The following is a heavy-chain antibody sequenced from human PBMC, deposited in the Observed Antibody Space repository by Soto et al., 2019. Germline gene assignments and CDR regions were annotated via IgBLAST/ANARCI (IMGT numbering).Heavy chain of an antibody. Sequence: QVQLVQSGAEEKKPGASVKVSCKASGYTFTSYAMHWVRQAPGQRLEWMGWVNAGNGNTKYSQKFQGRLSSTRYTSASTAYMELRSLRSEATAVYYCARGIVVVAALDYWGQGTLVTVSS. CDR3: ARGIVVVAALDY. V-gene: IGHV1-3*05. D-gene: IGHD2-21*02. CDR1: GYTFTSYA. J-gene: IGHJ4*02. CDR2: VNAGNGNT.